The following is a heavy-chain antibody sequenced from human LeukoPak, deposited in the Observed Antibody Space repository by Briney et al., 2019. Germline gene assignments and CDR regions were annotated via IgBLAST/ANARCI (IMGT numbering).Heavy chain of an antibody. CDR1: GFTFSSYG. V-gene: IGHV3-7*01. CDR3: ARELNVGY. J-gene: IGHJ4*02. CDR2: IKPDGSDK. Sequence: GGPLRLSCAASGFTFSSYGMHWVRQAPGKGLEWVANIKPDGSDKYYVDSVKGRFTISRDNAKNSLYLQMNSLRAEDTAVYYCARELNVGYWGQGTLVTVSS. D-gene: IGHD1-26*01.